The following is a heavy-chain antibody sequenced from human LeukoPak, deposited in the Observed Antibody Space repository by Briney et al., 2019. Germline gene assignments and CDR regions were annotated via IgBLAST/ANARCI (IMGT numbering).Heavy chain of an antibody. V-gene: IGHV3-23*01. Sequence: GGSLRLSCAASGFTFSSSAMSWVRQAPGKGLEWVSSISGSGSGGSTYYADSVKGRFTISRDNAKNSLYLQMNSLRAEDTAVYYCARDFSYGLGNGYYYYHYMDVWGKGTTVTVSS. CDR1: GFTFSSSA. CDR2: ISGSGSGGST. CDR3: ARDFSYGLGNGYYYYHYMDV. J-gene: IGHJ6*03. D-gene: IGHD3-10*01.